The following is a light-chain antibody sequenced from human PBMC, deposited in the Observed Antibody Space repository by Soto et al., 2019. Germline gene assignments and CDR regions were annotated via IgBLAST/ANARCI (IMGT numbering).Light chain of an antibody. CDR1: QSVSSSY. CDR3: QQYNNWPWT. V-gene: IGKV3-15*01. Sequence: EIVLTHSPGTLSLSTGARATLSCRASQSVSSSYLAWYQQKPGQAPRLLIYGASTRATGIPARFSGSGSGTEFTLTINSLQSEDFAVYYCQQYNNWPWTFGQGTKVDIK. J-gene: IGKJ1*01. CDR2: GAS.